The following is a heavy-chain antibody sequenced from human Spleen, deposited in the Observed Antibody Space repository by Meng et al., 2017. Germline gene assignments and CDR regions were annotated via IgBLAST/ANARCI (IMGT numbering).Heavy chain of an antibody. Sequence: GESLKISCVGSGFTLSAYWMHWVRQAPGKGLVWVSHIKTDGSETNYADSVKGRFTISRDNAKNTLYLQMNSLTADDTAVYYCARDGPPGGADFDYWGQGALVTVSS. CDR1: GFTLSAYW. CDR3: ARDGPPGGADFDY. J-gene: IGHJ4*02. V-gene: IGHV3-74*01. CDR2: IKTDGSET. D-gene: IGHD1-26*01.